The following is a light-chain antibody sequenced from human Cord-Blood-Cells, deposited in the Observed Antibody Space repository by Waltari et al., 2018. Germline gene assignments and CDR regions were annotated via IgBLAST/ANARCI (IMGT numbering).Light chain of an antibody. CDR3: SSYTSSSTGV. J-gene: IGLJ3*02. V-gene: IGLV2-14*03. Sequence: QSALTQPASVSGSPGQSITISCTGTSSDVGGYNYVSWYQQHPGKAPKLMIYDVSNRPSGVSNRFSGSKSGNTASLTISGLQSEDDADYYGSSYTSSSTGVFGGGTKLTVL. CDR1: SSDVGGYNY. CDR2: DVS.